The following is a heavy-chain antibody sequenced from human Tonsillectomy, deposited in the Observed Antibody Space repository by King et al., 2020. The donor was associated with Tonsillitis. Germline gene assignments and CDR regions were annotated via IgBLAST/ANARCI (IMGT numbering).Heavy chain of an antibody. CDR2: INHNGST. D-gene: IGHD3-22*01. CDR3: ARGRKWLSIYY. CDR1: GGSFSGYY. V-gene: IGHV4-34*01. Sequence: VQLQQWGAGLLKPSETLSLTCAVYGGSFSGYYWSWIRQPPGKGLEWIGEINHNGSTNYSPSLKSRVTISVDTSKNQFSLKLSSVTAADTAVFYCARGRKWLSIYYWGQGTLVTVSS. J-gene: IGHJ4*02.